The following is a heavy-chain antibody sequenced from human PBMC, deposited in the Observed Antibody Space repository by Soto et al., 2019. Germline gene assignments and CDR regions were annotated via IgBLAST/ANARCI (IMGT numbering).Heavy chain of an antibody. V-gene: IGHV1-18*01. CDR2: ISAYNGNT. CDR3: ARVITGTTFYYYYGMDV. Sequence: QVQLVQSGAEVKKPGASVKVSCKASGYTFTSYGINWVRQAPGQGLEWMGWISAYNGNTNYAQKLQGRVPMTTDTSTSTAYMELRSLRSDDTAVYYCARVITGTTFYYYYGMDVWGQGTTVTVSS. J-gene: IGHJ6*02. CDR1: GYTFTSYG. D-gene: IGHD1-7*01.